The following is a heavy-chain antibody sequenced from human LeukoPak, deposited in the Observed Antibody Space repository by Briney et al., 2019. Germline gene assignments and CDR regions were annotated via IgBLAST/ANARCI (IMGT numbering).Heavy chain of an antibody. CDR3: AKDLFSPLTTVTTPGYFDY. Sequence: GGSPRLSWAAPGFTFSSYAMSWVRQAPGKGLEWVSAISGSGGSTYYADSVKGRFTISRDNSKNTLYLQMNSLRAEDKDVYYCAKDLFSPLTTVTTPGYFDYWGQGTLVTVSS. V-gene: IGHV3-23*01. CDR1: GFTFSSYA. D-gene: IGHD4-17*01. J-gene: IGHJ4*02. CDR2: ISGSGGST.